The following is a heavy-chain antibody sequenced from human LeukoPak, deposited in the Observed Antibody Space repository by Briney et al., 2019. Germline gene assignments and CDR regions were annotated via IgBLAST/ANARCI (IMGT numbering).Heavy chain of an antibody. CDR2: ISYDGSNK. J-gene: IGHJ6*02. CDR1: GITFSSYG. V-gene: IGHV3-30*18. Sequence: GGSLRLSCAASGITFSSYGMHWVRQAPGKGLEWVAVISYDGSNKYYADSVKGRFTISRDNSKNTLYLQMNSLRAEDTAVYYCAKDRYYYYGMDVWGQGTTVTVSS. CDR3: AKDRYYYYGMDV.